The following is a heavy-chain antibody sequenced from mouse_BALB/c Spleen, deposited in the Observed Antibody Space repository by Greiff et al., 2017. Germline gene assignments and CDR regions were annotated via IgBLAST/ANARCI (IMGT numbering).Heavy chain of an antibody. CDR2: IYPGSGST. D-gene: IGHD2-1*01. J-gene: IGHJ2*01. Sequence: QVQLQQPGAELVKPGTSVKLSCKASGYNFTSYWINWVKLRPGQGLEWIGDIYPGSGSTNYNETFKRKATLTVDTSSSTAYMQLSSLASEDSALYYCASNYVDWGEGTTLTVSS. CDR1: GYNFTSYW. CDR3: ASNYVD. V-gene: IGHV1-55*01.